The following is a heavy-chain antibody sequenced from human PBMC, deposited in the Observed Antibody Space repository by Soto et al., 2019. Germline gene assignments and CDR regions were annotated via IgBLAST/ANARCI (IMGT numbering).Heavy chain of an antibody. CDR1: GDSISSYY. CDR2: LYYGRSA. J-gene: IGHJ4*02. CDR3: ALRSMAVVPEY. V-gene: IGHV4-59*01. Sequence: QVQLQESGPGLVKPSETLSLTCAVSGDSISSYYCMWIRQPPGKGLESIGYLYYGRSANYNPPLKCRVTLSVDTSTNQCSLTLSSMTAADTAVYYCALRSMAVVPEYWGQGTLVTVSS. D-gene: IGHD3-22*01.